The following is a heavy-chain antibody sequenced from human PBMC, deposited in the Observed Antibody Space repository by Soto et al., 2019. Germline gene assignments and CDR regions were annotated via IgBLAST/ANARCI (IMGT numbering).Heavy chain of an antibody. V-gene: IGHV3-15*07. CDR3: TTGPSY. CDR2: IKSTTDGGTT. CDR1: GLAFSNAW. J-gene: IGHJ4*02. Sequence: EVQLVESGGGLVKPGGSLRLSCAASGLAFSNAWMNWVRQAPGKGLEWVGRIKSTTDGGTTDYAAPVKGRFTISRDDSKDTLYLQMNSLKTDDTAMYYCTTGPSYWGQGTLVTVSS.